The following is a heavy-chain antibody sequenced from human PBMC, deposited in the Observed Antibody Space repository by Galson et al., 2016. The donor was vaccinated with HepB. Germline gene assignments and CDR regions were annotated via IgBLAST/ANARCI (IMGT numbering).Heavy chain of an antibody. Sequence: QSGAEVKKPGESLKISCKASGYSFNDYWIGWVRQVPGKGLEWMAIIYPGDSDTRYNPSFQGQVTIPADTSITTAYLQWNSLKASDTAIYYCARHFRMEVAGKYYVCGFDLWGQGTTVIVSS. CDR1: GYSFNDYW. D-gene: IGHD6-19*01. CDR2: IYPGDSDT. CDR3: ARHFRMEVAGKYYVCGFDL. V-gene: IGHV5-51*01. J-gene: IGHJ6*02.